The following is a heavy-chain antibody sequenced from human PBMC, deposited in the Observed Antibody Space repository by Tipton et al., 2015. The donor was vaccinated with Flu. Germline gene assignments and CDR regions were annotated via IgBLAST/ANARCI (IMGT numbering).Heavy chain of an antibody. CDR3: ARDPSLGMPDYFDY. V-gene: IGHV4-59*12. CDR1: GGSIGSYY. J-gene: IGHJ4*02. Sequence: TLSLTCTVSGGSIGSYYWNWIRQPPGKGLEWIGYIYNSAHTKYNPSLESRVTISADTPKKQFSLQLRSVTAADSAVYYCARDPSLGMPDYFDYWGQGTLVTASS. D-gene: IGHD2-2*01. CDR2: IYNSAHT.